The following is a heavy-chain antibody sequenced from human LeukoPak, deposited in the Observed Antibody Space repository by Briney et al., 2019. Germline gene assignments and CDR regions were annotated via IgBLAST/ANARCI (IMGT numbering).Heavy chain of an antibody. D-gene: IGHD2-2*01. CDR3: ARVAGYCSSTSCPPDY. CDR1: GGSISSSDW. J-gene: IGHJ4*02. CDR2: IHYSGST. V-gene: IGHV4-4*02. Sequence: SETLSLTCAVSGGSISSSDWWTWVRQPPGKGLEWIGEIHYSGSTNYNSSLKSRVTISQDKSKNQFSLKLTSVTAADTAVYYCARVAGYCSSTSCPPDYWGQGTLVTVSS.